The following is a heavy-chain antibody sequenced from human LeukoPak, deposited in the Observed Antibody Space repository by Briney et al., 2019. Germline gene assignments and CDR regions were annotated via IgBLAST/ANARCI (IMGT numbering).Heavy chain of an antibody. Sequence: PVKVSCKASGGTFSSYAISWVRQAPGQGLEWMGRIIPIFGTANYAQKFQGRVTITTDESTSTAYMELSSLRSEDTAVYYCARDSPSRDGYNYVDYWRQGTLVTVSS. CDR2: IIPIFGTA. CDR3: ARDSPSRDGYNYVDY. J-gene: IGHJ4*02. D-gene: IGHD5-24*01. V-gene: IGHV1-69*05. CDR1: GGTFSSYA.